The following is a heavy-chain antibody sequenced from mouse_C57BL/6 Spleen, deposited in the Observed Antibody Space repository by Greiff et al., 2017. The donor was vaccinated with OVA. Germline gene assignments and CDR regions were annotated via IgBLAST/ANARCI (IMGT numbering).Heavy chain of an antibody. D-gene: IGHD2-13*01. V-gene: IGHV1-82*01. CDR1: GYAFSSSW. J-gene: IGHJ4*01. CDR2: IYPGDGDT. Sequence: QVQLQQSGPELVKPGASVKISCKASGYAFSSSWMNWVKQRPGKGLEWIGRIYPGDGDTNYNGKFKGKATLTADKSSSTAYMQLSSLTSEDSAVYFCARGGDSYYAMDYWGQGTSVTVSS. CDR3: ARGGDSYYAMDY.